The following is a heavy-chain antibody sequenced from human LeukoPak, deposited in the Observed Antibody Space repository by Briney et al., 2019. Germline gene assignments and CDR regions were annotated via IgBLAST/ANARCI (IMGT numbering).Heavy chain of an antibody. V-gene: IGHV4-34*01. CDR2: INHSGST. CDR1: GGSFSGYY. J-gene: IGHJ5*02. CDR3: AREPSVVVPVARYNWFDP. D-gene: IGHD2-2*01. Sequence: SETLSLTCAVYGGSFSGYYWSWIRQPPGKGLEWIGEINHSGSTNYNPSLKSRVTISVDTSKNQFSLKLSSVTAADTAVYYCAREPSVVVPVARYNWFDPWGQGTLVTVSS.